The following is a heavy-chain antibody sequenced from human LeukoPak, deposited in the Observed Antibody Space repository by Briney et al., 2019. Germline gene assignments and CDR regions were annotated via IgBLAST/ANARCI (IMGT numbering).Heavy chain of an antibody. Sequence: PGRSLRLSCAASGFTFSSYGMHWVRQAPGKGLEWVAVISYDGSNKYYADSVKGRFTISRDNSKNTLYLQLNSLRAEDTAVYYCARDLSGYSYGYADYWGQGTLVTVSS. CDR3: ARDLSGYSYGYADY. J-gene: IGHJ4*02. V-gene: IGHV3-30*03. D-gene: IGHD5-18*01. CDR2: ISYDGSNK. CDR1: GFTFSSYG.